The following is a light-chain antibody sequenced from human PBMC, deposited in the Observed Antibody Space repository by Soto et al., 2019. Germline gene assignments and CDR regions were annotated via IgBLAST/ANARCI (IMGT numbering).Light chain of an antibody. CDR2: DAS. V-gene: IGKV1-5*01. J-gene: IGKJ1*01. CDR1: QSISSW. Sequence: DIQMTQSPSTLSASVGDRVTITFRASQSISSWLAWYQQKPGKAPKLLIYDASSLESGVPSRFSDSGSGTEFTLTISSLQPDDFATYYCQQYNSYWTFGQGTKVDIK. CDR3: QQYNSYWT.